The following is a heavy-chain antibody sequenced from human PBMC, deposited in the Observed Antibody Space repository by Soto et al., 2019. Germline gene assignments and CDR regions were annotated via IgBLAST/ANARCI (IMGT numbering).Heavy chain of an antibody. CDR2: IYYSGST. D-gene: IGHD6-19*01. CDR3: ASSYSSDWYSSPYYFDY. CDR1: GGSISTYY. J-gene: IGHJ4*02. V-gene: IGHV4-59*01. Sequence: SETLSLTCSVSGGSISTYYWSWIRQPPGKGLEWIGYIYYSGSTNYNPSLKSRVAISVDTSKNQFSLKLSSVTAADTAVYYCASSYSSDWYSSPYYFDYWGQGALVTVSS.